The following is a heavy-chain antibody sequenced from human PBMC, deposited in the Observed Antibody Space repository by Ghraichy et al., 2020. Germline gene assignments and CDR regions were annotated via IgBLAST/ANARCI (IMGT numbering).Heavy chain of an antibody. CDR3: ASPDILTGYFPNDAFDI. J-gene: IGHJ3*02. D-gene: IGHD3-9*01. V-gene: IGHV4-34*01. CDR1: GGSFSGYY. CDR2: INHSGST. Sequence: SQTLSLTCAVYGGSFSGYYWSWIRQPPGKGLEWIGEINHSGSTNYNPSLKSRVTISVDTSKNQFSLKLSSVTAADTAVYYCASPDILTGYFPNDAFDIWGQGTMVTVSS.